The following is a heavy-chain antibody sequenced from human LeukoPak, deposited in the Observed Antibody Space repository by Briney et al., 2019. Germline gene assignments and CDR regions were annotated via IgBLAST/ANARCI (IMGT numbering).Heavy chain of an antibody. J-gene: IGHJ3*02. CDR3: ARDRHRQAPWFGAFDI. D-gene: IGHD3-16*01. Sequence: ASVRVSCKASGYTFIAYYLHWVRQAPGQGLEWMGWINPNSGGTNYAQKFQGRVTMTRDTSISTAYMELRNLRSEDTAVYYCARDRHRQAPWFGAFDIWGQGTMVTVSS. V-gene: IGHV1-2*02. CDR1: GYTFIAYY. CDR2: INPNSGGT.